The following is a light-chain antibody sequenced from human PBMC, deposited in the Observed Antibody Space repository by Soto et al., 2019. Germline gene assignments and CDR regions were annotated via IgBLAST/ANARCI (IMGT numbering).Light chain of an antibody. CDR2: EVS. Sequence: QSALTQPASVSGSPGQSITISCTGTSSDVGGYNYVSWYQQHPGKAPKLMIYEVSNRPSGVSNRFSGSKSGNTASLTISGLQAEAEADYYCSSYTSSSTPYVVFGGGTKLTVL. V-gene: IGLV2-14*01. J-gene: IGLJ2*01. CDR1: SSDVGGYNY. CDR3: SSYTSSSTPYVV.